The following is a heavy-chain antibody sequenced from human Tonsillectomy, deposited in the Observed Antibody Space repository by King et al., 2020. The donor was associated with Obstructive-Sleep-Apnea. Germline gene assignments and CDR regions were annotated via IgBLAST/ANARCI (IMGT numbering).Heavy chain of an antibody. CDR2: ISAYNGNT. CDR3: ARMYYYGSGSYYLPIGTDYYYDGMDV. Sequence: QVQLVESGAEVKKPGASVKVSCKASGYTFTSYGISWVRQAPGQGLEWMGWISAYNGNTNYAQKLQGRVTMTTDTSTSTAYMELRSLRSDDTAVYYCARMYYYGSGSYYLPIGTDYYYDGMDVWGQGTTVTVSS. V-gene: IGHV1-18*04. J-gene: IGHJ6*02. D-gene: IGHD3-10*01. CDR1: GYTFTSYG.